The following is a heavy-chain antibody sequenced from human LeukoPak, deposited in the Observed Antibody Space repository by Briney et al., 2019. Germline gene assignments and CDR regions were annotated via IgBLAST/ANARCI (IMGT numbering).Heavy chain of an antibody. J-gene: IGHJ4*02. CDR3: ARGRVRRNSYGAFDH. Sequence: ASVKVSCKASGYTFTGYYMHWVRQAPGQGLEWMGWINPNSGGTNYAQKFQGRVTLTRDTSTNTAYMELISLSSDDTAVYYCARGRVRRNSYGAFDHWGQGTLVTVSS. CDR1: GYTFTGYY. D-gene: IGHD5-18*01. V-gene: IGHV1-2*02. CDR2: INPNSGGT.